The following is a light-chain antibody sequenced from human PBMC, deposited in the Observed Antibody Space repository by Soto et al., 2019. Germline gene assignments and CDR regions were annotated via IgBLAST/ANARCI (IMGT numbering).Light chain of an antibody. CDR2: DDA. CDR1: NIGSES. V-gene: IGLV3-21*02. Sequence: SYELTQPPSVSVAPGQTARITCGGKNIGSESVHWYQQKPGQAPVLVVCDDADRPSGIPERFSGANSGNTATLTISRVEAGDEADYYCQVWDSSSDHYVFGTGTKLTVL. J-gene: IGLJ1*01. CDR3: QVWDSSSDHYV.